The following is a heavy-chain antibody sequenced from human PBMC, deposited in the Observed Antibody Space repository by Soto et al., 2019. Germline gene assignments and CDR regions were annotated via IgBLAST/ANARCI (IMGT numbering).Heavy chain of an antibody. V-gene: IGHV3-21*01. D-gene: IGHD1-26*01. Sequence: EVQLVEYGGGLVKPGGSLRLSCAASGFTFSSYSMNWVRQAPGKGLEWVSSISSSSSYIYYADSVKGRFTISRDNAKNSLYLQMNSLRAEDTAVYYCARDGPYGWGATHYYYYGMDVWGQGTTVTVSS. CDR1: GFTFSSYS. J-gene: IGHJ6*02. CDR2: ISSSSSYI. CDR3: ARDGPYGWGATHYYYYGMDV.